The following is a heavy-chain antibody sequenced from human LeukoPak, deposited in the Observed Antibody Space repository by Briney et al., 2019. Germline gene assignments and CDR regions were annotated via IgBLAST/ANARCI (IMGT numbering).Heavy chain of an antibody. CDR2: MNQDRSAK. D-gene: IGHD4-17*01. CDR3: AREQGGALDY. CDR1: GFTFSSFW. Sequence: GGSLRLSCAASGFTFSSFWMAWVRQTPGKGPEWVANMNQDRSAKHYLDSVKGRFTISRDNAKNSLYLQMNSLRVEDTAVYFCAREQGGALDYWGQGTLVTVSS. V-gene: IGHV3-7*01. J-gene: IGHJ4*02.